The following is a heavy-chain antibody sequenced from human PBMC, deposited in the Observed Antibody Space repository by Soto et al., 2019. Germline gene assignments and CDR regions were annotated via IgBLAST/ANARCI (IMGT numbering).Heavy chain of an antibody. CDR3: ARDPGYYDSSGYTY. Sequence: ASVKVSCKASGGTFSSYAISWVRQAPGQGLEWMGGIIPIFGTANYAQKFQGRVTITADESTSTAYMELSSLRSEDTAVYYCARDPGYYDSSGYTYWGQGTLVTVSS. V-gene: IGHV1-69*13. CDR1: GGTFSSYA. D-gene: IGHD3-22*01. J-gene: IGHJ4*02. CDR2: IIPIFGTA.